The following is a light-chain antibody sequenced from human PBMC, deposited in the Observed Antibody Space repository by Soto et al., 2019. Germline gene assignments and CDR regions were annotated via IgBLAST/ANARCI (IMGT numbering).Light chain of an antibody. CDR1: QDINTY. CDR3: QQLHTYPHP. Sequence: IQLTQSPSSLSASVGDRVAITCRASQDINTYLAWYQQKPGRAPRLLISAASTLHSGVPSRFSGSGSGTDFTLTIRRLQPEDFATYYCQQLHTYPHPFGHGKTLEIK. V-gene: IGKV1-9*01. CDR2: AAS. J-gene: IGKJ2*01.